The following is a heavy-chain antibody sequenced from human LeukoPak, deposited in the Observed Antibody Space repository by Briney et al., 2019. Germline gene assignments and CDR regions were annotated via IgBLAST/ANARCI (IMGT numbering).Heavy chain of an antibody. CDR3: ARSPPGHFPWWFDP. D-gene: IGHD3-3*02. J-gene: IGHJ5*02. Sequence: SETLSLTCTVSGGSISSYYWSWIRQPPGKGLEWIGYIYYSGSTNYNPSLKSRVTISVDTSKNHFSLKLSSVTAADTAVYYCARSPPGHFPWWFDPWGQGTLVTVSS. CDR1: GGSISSYY. V-gene: IGHV4-59*01. CDR2: IYYSGST.